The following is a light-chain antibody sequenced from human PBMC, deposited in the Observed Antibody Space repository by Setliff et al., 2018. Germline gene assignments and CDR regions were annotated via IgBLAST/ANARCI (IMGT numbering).Light chain of an antibody. Sequence: QSALTQPPSASGSPGQSVTISCTGTSSDVGGYNYXSXXXXXXGXAPKLMIXXXSKRPSGVPDRFSGSKSGNTASLTVSGLQAEDEADYYCSSYAGSNNPYVFGTGTKVTVL. CDR1: SSDVGGYNY. CDR2: XXS. J-gene: IGLJ1*01. V-gene: IGLV2-8*01. CDR3: SSYAGSNNPYV.